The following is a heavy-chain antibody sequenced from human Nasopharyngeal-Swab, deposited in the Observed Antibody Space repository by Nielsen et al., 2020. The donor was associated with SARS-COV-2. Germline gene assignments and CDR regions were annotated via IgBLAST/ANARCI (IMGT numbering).Heavy chain of an antibody. V-gene: IGHV3-21*01. CDR3: ARDGLDYDFWSAYFMDV. CDR1: GFTFNNYN. J-gene: IGHJ6*02. D-gene: IGHD3-3*01. Sequence: GESLKISCAASGFTFNNYNFNWVRQAPEKGLEWVSSISSSSSYIYYADSVKGRFTISRDNAKNSLYLQMNGLRAEDTAVYYCARDGLDYDFWSAYFMDVWGQGTTVTVSS. CDR2: ISSSSSYI.